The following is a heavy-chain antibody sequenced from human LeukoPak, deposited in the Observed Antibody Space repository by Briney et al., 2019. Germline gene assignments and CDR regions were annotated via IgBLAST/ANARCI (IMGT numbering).Heavy chain of an antibody. D-gene: IGHD3-3*01. Sequence: TLSLPFPVSGGSISSGGYYWSWICPHPGKGLEWIGYIYYSGSTYYNPSLKSRVTISVDTSKNQFSLKLSSVTAADTAVYYCARGLDFWSGYHDYWGQGTLVTVSS. V-gene: IGHV4-31*03. CDR1: GGSISSGGYY. J-gene: IGHJ4*02. CDR3: ARGLDFWSGYHDY. CDR2: IYYSGST.